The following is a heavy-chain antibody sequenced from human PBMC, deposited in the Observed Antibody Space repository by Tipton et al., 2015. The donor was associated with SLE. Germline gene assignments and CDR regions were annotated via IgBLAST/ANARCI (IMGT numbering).Heavy chain of an antibody. CDR2: INHSGST. CDR1: GGSFSGYY. J-gene: IGHJ6*03. Sequence: TLSLTCAVYGGSFSGYYWSWIRQPPGKGLEWIGEINHSGSTNYNPSLKSRVTISVDTSKNQFSLKLSSVTAADTAVYYCARAIAYQQLAPMDVWGKGTTVTVSS. D-gene: IGHD6-13*01. CDR3: ARAIAYQQLAPMDV. V-gene: IGHV4-34*01.